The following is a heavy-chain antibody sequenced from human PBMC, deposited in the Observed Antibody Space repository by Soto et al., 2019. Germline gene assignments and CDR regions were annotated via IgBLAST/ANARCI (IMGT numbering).Heavy chain of an antibody. D-gene: IGHD3-22*01. CDR1: GGTFSSYA. J-gene: IGHJ5*02. CDR2: IIPIFGTA. Sequence: GASVKVSCKAPGGTFSSYAISWVRQAPGQGLEWMGGIIPIFGTANYAQKFQGRVTITADESTSTAYMELSSLRSEDTAVYYCARDVNYYDSSGYYNWFDPWGQGTLVTVSS. V-gene: IGHV1-69*13. CDR3: ARDVNYYDSSGYYNWFDP.